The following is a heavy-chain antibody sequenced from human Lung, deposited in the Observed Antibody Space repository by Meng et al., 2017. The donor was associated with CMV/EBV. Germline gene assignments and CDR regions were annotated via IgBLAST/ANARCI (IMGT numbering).Heavy chain of an antibody. Sequence: GGSLRLXCAASGFTFSYHGVHCVRQATGKGLEWVTVISFDGNEKYYADSVKGRFTISRDNSKNTLSLQMNSLRPEDTAVYYCARAMRGPYCTSTTCPTANYYNYGMDVXGQGXTVTVSS. CDR1: GFTFSYHG. J-gene: IGHJ6*02. CDR3: ARAMRGPYCTSTTCPTANYYNYGMDV. V-gene: IGHV3-30*04. D-gene: IGHD2-2*01. CDR2: ISFDGNEK.